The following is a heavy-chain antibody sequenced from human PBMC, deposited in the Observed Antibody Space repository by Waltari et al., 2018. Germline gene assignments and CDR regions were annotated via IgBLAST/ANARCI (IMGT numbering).Heavy chain of an antibody. CDR1: GGSLRSTRFY. CDR2: VYYSGST. J-gene: IGHJ5*02. CDR3: ARQKFIGDYIDPRGFDP. D-gene: IGHD4-4*01. Sequence: LQLQESGPGLVKPSETLSLTCTVPGGSLRSTRFYWAWIRQPPGKGLEWIGSVYYSGSTYYNPSLKSRLTISVDTSENQFSLKLSSVTAADTAVYYCARQKFIGDYIDPRGFDPWGQGSLVTVSS. V-gene: IGHV4-39*01.